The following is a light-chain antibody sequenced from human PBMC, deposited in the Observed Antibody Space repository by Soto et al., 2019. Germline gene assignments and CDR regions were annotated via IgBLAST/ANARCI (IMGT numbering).Light chain of an antibody. V-gene: IGKV3-11*01. Sequence: EVVLTQSPATLSLSLGERATLSCRASQTVSSYLAWYQQKPGQAPRLLIFDASNRASGTPARFSGSGSGTNFTLTSSSLEPEDLSVYYCQQRGFWPLTFGGGTQVEI. CDR1: QTVSSY. CDR2: DAS. J-gene: IGKJ4*01. CDR3: QQRGFWPLT.